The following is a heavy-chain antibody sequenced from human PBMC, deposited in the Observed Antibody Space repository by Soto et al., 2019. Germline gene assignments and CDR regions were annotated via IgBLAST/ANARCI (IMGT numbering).Heavy chain of an antibody. Sequence: EASLRLSCAASGFTFSNAWMSWVRQAPGKGLEWVGRIKSKPDGGTTDYAAPVKGRFTISRDDSKNTLYLQMDSLKTEDTAVYYCTTDRVATISFYYYYYGMDVWGQGTTVTVSS. J-gene: IGHJ6*02. D-gene: IGHD5-12*01. CDR2: IKSKPDGGTT. V-gene: IGHV3-15*01. CDR3: TTDRVATISFYYYYYGMDV. CDR1: GFTFSNAW.